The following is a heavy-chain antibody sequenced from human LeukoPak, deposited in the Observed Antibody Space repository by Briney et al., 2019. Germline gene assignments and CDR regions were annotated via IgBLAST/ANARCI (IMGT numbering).Heavy chain of an antibody. Sequence: ASVKVSCRTSGYTFTGYYMHWLRQAPGQGLEWMGRINPNSGGTYYAQKFQGRVTMTRDTSISTSYMELTSLISDDTAVYYCAGGVLHGGGNWFDPWGQGPLVTVSS. CDR1: GYTFTGYY. J-gene: IGHJ5*02. D-gene: IGHD3-16*01. CDR3: AGGVLHGGGNWFDP. V-gene: IGHV1-2*06. CDR2: INPNSGGT.